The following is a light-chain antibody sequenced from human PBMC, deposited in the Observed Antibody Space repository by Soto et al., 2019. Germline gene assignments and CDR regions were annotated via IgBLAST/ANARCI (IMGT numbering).Light chain of an antibody. CDR2: EVV. CDR3: CSYAGSSTSLYV. V-gene: IGLV2-8*01. Sequence: SALTQPPSASGSPGQSVTISCTGSKSDIGIYDFVSWYQHHPGKAPRLIIYEVVQRPSGVPDRFSGSKSGNTASLTISGLQAEDEADYYCCSYAGSSTSLYVFGTGTKGTGL. CDR1: KSDIGIYDF. J-gene: IGLJ1*01.